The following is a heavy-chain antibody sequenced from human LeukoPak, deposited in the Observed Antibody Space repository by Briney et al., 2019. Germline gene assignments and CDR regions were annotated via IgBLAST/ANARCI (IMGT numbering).Heavy chain of an antibody. V-gene: IGHV1-69*04. J-gene: IGHJ6*02. CDR3: ARVIETSGDYNYYGMDV. Sequence: ASVKVSCKASGGTFINYAISWVRQAPGQGLEWMGRIIPILGIANFAQKFQGRVTVTADKATSTAYMELSSLRSEDTAVYYCARVIETSGDYNYYGMDVWGQGTTVTVSS. CDR1: GGTFINYA. D-gene: IGHD1-26*01. CDR2: IIPILGIA.